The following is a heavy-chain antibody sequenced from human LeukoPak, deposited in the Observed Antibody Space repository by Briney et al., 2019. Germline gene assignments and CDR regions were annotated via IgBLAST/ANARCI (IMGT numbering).Heavy chain of an antibody. CDR3: ARGKRYCSSTSCSLNWFDP. V-gene: IGHV4-31*03. J-gene: IGHJ5*02. Sequence: SETLSLTCTVSGGSVSSSSYYWGWIRQPPGKGLEWIGYIYYSGSTYYNPSLKSRVTISVDTSKNQFSLKLSSVTAADTAVYYCARGKRYCSSTSCSLNWFDPWGQGTLVTVSS. CDR2: IYYSGST. D-gene: IGHD2-2*01. CDR1: GGSVSSSSYY.